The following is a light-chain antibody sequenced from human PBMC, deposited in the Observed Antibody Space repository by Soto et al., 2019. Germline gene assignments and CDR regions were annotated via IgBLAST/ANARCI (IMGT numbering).Light chain of an antibody. V-gene: IGKV1-39*01. CDR1: ESVSGSY. J-gene: IGKJ1*01. CDR2: KAS. CDR3: QQSYSTLWT. Sequence: MTQSPATVSLSPGERVTLSCRASESVSGSYLAWYQQKPGKAPKLLIYKASTLKSGVPSRFSGSGSGTDFTLTISSLQPEDFATYYCQQSYSTLWTFGQGTKVDIK.